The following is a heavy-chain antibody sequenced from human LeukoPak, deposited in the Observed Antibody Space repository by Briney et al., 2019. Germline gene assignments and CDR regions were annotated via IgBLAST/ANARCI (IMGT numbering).Heavy chain of an antibody. CDR1: GFTFSSYW. Sequence: PGGSLRLSCAASGFTFSSYWMNWVRQAPGKGLEWVSSISSSSSYIYYADSVKGRFTISRDNAKNSLYLQMNSLRAEDTAVYYCARDRQWLGHYYFDYWGQGTLVTVSS. V-gene: IGHV3-21*01. J-gene: IGHJ4*02. CDR3: ARDRQWLGHYYFDY. D-gene: IGHD6-19*01. CDR2: ISSSSSYI.